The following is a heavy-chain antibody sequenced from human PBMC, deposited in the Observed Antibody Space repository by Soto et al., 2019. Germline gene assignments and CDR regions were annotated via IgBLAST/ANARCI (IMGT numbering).Heavy chain of an antibody. CDR3: ARGVFGTCLDY. CDR2: INHSGST. V-gene: IGHV4-34*01. CDR1: GASFSGYC. Sequence: QVQLQQWGAGLLKPSETLSLTCAVYGASFSGYCWTWIRQPPGKGLEWIGEINHSGSTNYNPSLKSRVTISEDTSNNQFSLKLSSVTAADTAVYYCARGVFGTCLDYWGQGTLVTVSS. D-gene: IGHD3-10*01. J-gene: IGHJ4*02.